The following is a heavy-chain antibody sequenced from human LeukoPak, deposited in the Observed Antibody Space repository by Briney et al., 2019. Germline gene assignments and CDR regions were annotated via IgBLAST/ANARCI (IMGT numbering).Heavy chain of an antibody. CDR2: INPSGGST. CDR1: GYTFTSYY. Sequence: GASVKVSCKASGYTFTSYYMHWVRQAPGQGLEWMGIINPSGGSTSYAQKFQGRVTMTRDTSTSTVYMELSSLRSEDTAVYYCARGGGIAARPGAFDIWGQGTMVTVSS. V-gene: IGHV1-46*01. J-gene: IGHJ3*02. CDR3: ARGGGIAARPGAFDI. D-gene: IGHD6-6*01.